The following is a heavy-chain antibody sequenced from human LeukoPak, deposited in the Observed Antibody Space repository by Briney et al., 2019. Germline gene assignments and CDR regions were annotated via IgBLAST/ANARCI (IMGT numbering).Heavy chain of an antibody. J-gene: IGHJ4*02. V-gene: IGHV3-30*18. CDR2: ISYDGSNT. Sequence: PGRSLRLSCAASGFTFSSYGMHWGRQALGKGLEWVAVISYDGSNTYYADSVKGRFTISRDNSKNMLYLQMNSLRAEDTAVYYCAKPYYYGSRSYMDYWGQGTLVTVSS. CDR3: AKPYYYGSRSYMDY. CDR1: GFTFSSYG. D-gene: IGHD3-10*01.